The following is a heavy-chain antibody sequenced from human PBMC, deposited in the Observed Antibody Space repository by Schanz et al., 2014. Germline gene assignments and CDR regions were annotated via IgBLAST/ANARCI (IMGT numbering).Heavy chain of an antibody. Sequence: EVQLVESGGGLVQPGGSLRLSCAASGFTFSTSTMHWVRQAPGKGLEWVSFIYIGGNTYYADSVKGRFTISRDNSKNTLYLQMNSLRAGDAAVYYCAKTLFPGGTQTFGNWGRGTLVTVSS. CDR1: GFTFSTST. CDR3: AKTLFPGGTQTFGN. J-gene: IGHJ4*02. V-gene: IGHV3-66*01. D-gene: IGHD2-8*02. CDR2: IYIGGNT.